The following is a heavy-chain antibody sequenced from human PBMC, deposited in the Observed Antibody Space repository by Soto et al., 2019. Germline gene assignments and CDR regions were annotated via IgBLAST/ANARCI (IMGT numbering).Heavy chain of an antibody. CDR1: DDSITSGAYY. V-gene: IGHV4-39*01. CDR2: IQSRGTT. Sequence: HLQLHESGPGLVKPSETLSLTGTVSDDSITSGAYYWGLILQPPGKGLEWLGTIQSRGTTYSNPLITSGPTMSLDTSKNPFSLRLPSVTAADAAVYFCAGMFGFGVLLFDYWGQETLVTVSS. D-gene: IGHD3-10*02. CDR3: AGMFGFGVLLFDY. J-gene: IGHJ4*02.